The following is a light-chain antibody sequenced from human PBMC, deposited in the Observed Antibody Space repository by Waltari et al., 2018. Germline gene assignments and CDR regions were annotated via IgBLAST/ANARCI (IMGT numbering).Light chain of an antibody. J-gene: IGLJ2*01. CDR1: SSDVGSYNL. CDR3: CSYAGCHTGV. V-gene: IGLV2-23*01. Sequence: HSALTQPASVSGSPGQSITISCTGTSSDVGSYNLVSWYQHHPGEAPNLMPYEGRVRPSGVPNRFSGSESANPGYLTITALQAEDGSDYYCCSYAGCHTGVFGGGTKLTVL. CDR2: EGR.